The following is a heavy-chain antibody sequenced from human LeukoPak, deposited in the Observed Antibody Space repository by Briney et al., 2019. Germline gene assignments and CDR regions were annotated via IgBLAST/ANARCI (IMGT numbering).Heavy chain of an antibody. CDR2: IHPDGKNT. J-gene: IGHJ3*01. CDR3: ATYVDTVRYDAFDV. Sequence: GGSLRLFCAASGFTFSNYWMDWVRQAPGKGLVWVSRIHPDGKNTAYADSVKGRFTISRDNARNTLFLQMNSLRTEDAAVYYCATYVDTVRYDAFDVWGQGTMVTVSS. V-gene: IGHV3-74*01. CDR1: GFTFSNYW. D-gene: IGHD5-18*01.